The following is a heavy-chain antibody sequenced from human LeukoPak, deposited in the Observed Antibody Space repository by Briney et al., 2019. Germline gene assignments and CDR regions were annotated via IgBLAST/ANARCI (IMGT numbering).Heavy chain of an antibody. D-gene: IGHD1-26*01. CDR2: INAGNGNT. J-gene: IGHJ3*02. CDR3: ARGGSYLSAFDI. Sequence: ASVTVSCKASGYTFTSYTIHWVRQAPGQRLEWMGWINAGNGNTKYSQEFQDRVTITRDTSASTAYMELSSLRAEDTAVYYCARGGSYLSAFDIWGQGTMVTVSS. CDR1: GYTFTSYT. V-gene: IGHV1-3*03.